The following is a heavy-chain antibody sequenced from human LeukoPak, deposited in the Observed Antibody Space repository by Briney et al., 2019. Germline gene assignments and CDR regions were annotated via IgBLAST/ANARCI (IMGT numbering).Heavy chain of an antibody. CDR3: ASLRLGELSFDY. J-gene: IGHJ4*02. CDR2: IYYSGST. D-gene: IGHD3-16*02. Sequence: SETLSLTCTVSGGSISSYYWSWIRQPPGKGLEWIGYIYYSGSTNYNPSLKSRVSISVDTSKNQFSLKLSSVTAADRAVYYCASLRLGELSFDYWGQGTLVTVSS. V-gene: IGHV4-59*01. CDR1: GGSISSYY.